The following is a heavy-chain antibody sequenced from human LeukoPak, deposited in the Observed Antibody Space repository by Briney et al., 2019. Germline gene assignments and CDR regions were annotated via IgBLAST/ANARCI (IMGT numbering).Heavy chain of an antibody. CDR2: INPNSVGT. J-gene: IGHJ3*02. CDR1: GYTFTGYY. CDR3: AREYHTLPSVNAFDI. Sequence: ASVKVSCKSSGYTFTGYYMHWVRQAPGQGREWMGWINPNSVGTNYAQKFQGRGTITRDTAISTAYMELSRLRSDDTAVYYCAREYHTLPSVNAFDIWGQGTMVTVSS. V-gene: IGHV1-2*02. D-gene: IGHD1-14*01.